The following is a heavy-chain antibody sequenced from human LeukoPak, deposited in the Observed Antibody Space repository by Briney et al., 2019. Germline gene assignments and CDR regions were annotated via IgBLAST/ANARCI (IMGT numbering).Heavy chain of an antibody. D-gene: IGHD3-22*01. CDR3: AKEGAYYDSSLGA. V-gene: IGHV3-21*01. CDR1: GFTFSSYS. CDR2: ISSSSSYI. J-gene: IGHJ5*02. Sequence: GGSLRLSCAASGFTFSSYSMNWVHQAPGKGLEWVSSISSSSSYIYYADSVKGRFTISRDNAKNSLYLQMNSLRAEDTAVYYCAKEGAYYDSSLGAWGQGTLVTVSS.